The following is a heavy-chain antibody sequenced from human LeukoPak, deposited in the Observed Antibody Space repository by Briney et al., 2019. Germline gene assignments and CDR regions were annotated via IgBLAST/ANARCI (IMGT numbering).Heavy chain of an antibody. CDR1: GFTFDDYA. CDR2: ISWNSGSI. CDR3: AKGGAAGKFPADY. J-gene: IGHJ4*02. Sequence: GRSLRLSCAASGFTFDDYAMHWVRQAPGEGLEWVSGISWNSGSIGYADSVKGRLTISRDNAKNSLYLQMNSLRAEDTALYYCAKGGAAGKFPADYWGQGTLVTVSS. D-gene: IGHD6-13*01. V-gene: IGHV3-9*01.